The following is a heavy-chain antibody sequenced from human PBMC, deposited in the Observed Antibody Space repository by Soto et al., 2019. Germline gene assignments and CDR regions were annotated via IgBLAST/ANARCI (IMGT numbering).Heavy chain of an antibody. CDR3: ARRASR. CDR2: IHPSGQPI. J-gene: IGHJ3*01. CDR1: GFTFSSSE. Sequence: EVQLVESGGGLVQPGGSLRLSCAVSGFTFSSSEMYWVRQAPGKGLEWISYIHPSGQPIFYADSVKGRFTISRDNANNSLFLQMNSLIAEDTAVYDCARRASRWGQGTMVTVSS. D-gene: IGHD1-26*01. V-gene: IGHV3-48*03.